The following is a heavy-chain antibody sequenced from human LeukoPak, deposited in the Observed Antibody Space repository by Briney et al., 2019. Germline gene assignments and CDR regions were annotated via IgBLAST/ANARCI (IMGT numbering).Heavy chain of an antibody. CDR3: AKEGAYYYDSSGYYYGFDY. CDR2: ISWNSGSI. J-gene: IGHJ4*02. V-gene: IGHV3-9*01. CDR1: GFTFDDYA. D-gene: IGHD3-22*01. Sequence: PGRSLRLSCAASGFTFDDYAMHWVRHAPGKGLEWGSGISWNSGSIGYADSVKGRFTISRDNAKNSLYLQMNSLRAEDTALYYCAKEGAYYYDSSGYYYGFDYWGQGTLVTVSS.